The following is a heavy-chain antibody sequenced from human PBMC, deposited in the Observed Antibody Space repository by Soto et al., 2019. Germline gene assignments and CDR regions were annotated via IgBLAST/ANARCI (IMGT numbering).Heavy chain of an antibody. CDR1: GFTFGDYA. CDR2: IRSKAYGGTT. V-gene: IGHV3-49*03. CDR3: TRAEGYSSSWPGY. Sequence: GGSLRLSCTASGFTFGDYAMSWFRQAPGKGLEWVGFIRSKAYGGTTEYAASVKGRFTISRDDSKSIAYLQMNSLKTEDTAVYYCTRAEGYSSSWPGYWGQGTLVTVSS. D-gene: IGHD6-13*01. J-gene: IGHJ4*02.